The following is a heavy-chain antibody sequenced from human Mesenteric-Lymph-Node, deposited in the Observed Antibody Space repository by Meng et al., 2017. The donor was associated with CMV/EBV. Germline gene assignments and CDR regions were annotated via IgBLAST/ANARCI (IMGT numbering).Heavy chain of an antibody. CDR2: ISGSDGST. V-gene: IGHV3-23*01. J-gene: IGHJ6*02. Sequence: GESLKISCAASGFTFSSCVMSWVRQAPGKGLEWVSSISGSDGSTYYANSVKGRFTISRDNSKNTLYLQMNSLRAEDTAVYYCAKVTAPGDYYYYFGMDVWGQGTTVTVSS. CDR1: GFTFSSCV. CDR3: AKVTAPGDYYYYFGMDV. D-gene: IGHD2-21*02.